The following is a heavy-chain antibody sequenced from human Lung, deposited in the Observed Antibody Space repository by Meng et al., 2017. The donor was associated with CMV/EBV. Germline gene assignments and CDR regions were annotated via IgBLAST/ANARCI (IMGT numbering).Heavy chain of an antibody. CDR2: INHSGST. J-gene: IGHJ4*02. Sequence: QVQLQQWGAGLLKPSETLSLTCAVYGGSFSGYYWSWIRQPPGKGLEWIGEINHSGSTNYNPSLKSRVTISVDTSKNQFSLKLSSVTAADTAVYYCARASARVAAAGRRDLRHWGQGTLVTVSS. CDR1: GGSFSGYY. V-gene: IGHV4-34*01. D-gene: IGHD6-13*01. CDR3: ARASARVAAAGRRDLRH.